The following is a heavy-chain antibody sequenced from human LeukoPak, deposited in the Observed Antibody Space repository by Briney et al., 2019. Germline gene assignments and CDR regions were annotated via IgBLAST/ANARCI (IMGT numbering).Heavy chain of an antibody. V-gene: IGHV3-11*01. J-gene: IGHJ3*02. CDR3: ARDPDTADYSNFNAFDI. Sequence: PGGSLRLSCAASGFIFSDYYMSWIRQAPGKGLEWVSYISSSGSTIYYADSVKGRFTISRDNAKNSLYLQMNSLRAEDTAVYYCARDPDTADYSNFNAFDIWGQGTMVTVSS. D-gene: IGHD4-11*01. CDR2: ISSSGSTI. CDR1: GFIFSDYY.